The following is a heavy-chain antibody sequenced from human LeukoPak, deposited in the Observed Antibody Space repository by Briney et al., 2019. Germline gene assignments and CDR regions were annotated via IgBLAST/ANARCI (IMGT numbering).Heavy chain of an antibody. Sequence: ASVKVSCKASGYTFTGYYMHWVRQAPGQGLEWMGWINPNSGGTNYAQKFQGRVTMTRDTSISTAYMELSRLRSDDTAVYYCARGPSYYYDSSGYNNWFDPWGQGTLVTVSS. CDR3: ARGPSYYYDSSGYNNWFDP. CDR1: GYTFTGYY. J-gene: IGHJ5*02. V-gene: IGHV1-2*02. D-gene: IGHD3-22*01. CDR2: INPNSGGT.